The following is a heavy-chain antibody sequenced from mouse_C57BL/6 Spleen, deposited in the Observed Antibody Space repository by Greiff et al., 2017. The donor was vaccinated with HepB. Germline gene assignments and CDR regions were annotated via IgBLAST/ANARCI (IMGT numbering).Heavy chain of an antibody. Sequence: VHVKQSGPELVKPGASVKISCKASGYTFTDYYMNWVKQSHGKSLEWIGDINPNNGGTSYNQKFKGKATLTVDKSSSTAYMELRSLTSEDSAVYYCARWLLRWYFDVWGTGTTVTVSS. CDR3: ARWLLRWYFDV. D-gene: IGHD2-3*01. V-gene: IGHV1-26*01. CDR1: GYTFTDYY. J-gene: IGHJ1*03. CDR2: INPNNGGT.